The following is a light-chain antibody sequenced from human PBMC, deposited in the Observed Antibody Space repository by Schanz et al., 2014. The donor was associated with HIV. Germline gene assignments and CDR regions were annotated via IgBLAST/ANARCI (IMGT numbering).Light chain of an antibody. CDR3: QYFGNSGGT. V-gene: IGKV3-20*01. Sequence: EIVLTQSPATLSLSPGERATLSCRASQSVFNNYLAWYQQKPGQAPRLLIYAASSRATGIPDRFSGSGSGTDFALTISRLEPGDFAVYYCQYFGNSGGTFGGGTKVEIK. CDR2: AAS. J-gene: IGKJ4*01. CDR1: QSVFNNY.